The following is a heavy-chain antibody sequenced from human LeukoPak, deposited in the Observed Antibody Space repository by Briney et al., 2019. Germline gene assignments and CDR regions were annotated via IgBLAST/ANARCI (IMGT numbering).Heavy chain of an antibody. J-gene: IGHJ5*02. CDR3: ATTAAAGTRLAWFDP. D-gene: IGHD6-13*01. Sequence: PSETLSLTCTVSGGFISSSSYYWGWIRQPPGKGLEWIGSIYYSGSTYYNPSLKSRVTISLDKSKNQFSLKLSSVTAADTAVYYCATTAAAGTRLAWFDPWGQGTLVTVSS. CDR1: GGFISSSSYY. CDR2: IYYSGST. V-gene: IGHV4-39*07.